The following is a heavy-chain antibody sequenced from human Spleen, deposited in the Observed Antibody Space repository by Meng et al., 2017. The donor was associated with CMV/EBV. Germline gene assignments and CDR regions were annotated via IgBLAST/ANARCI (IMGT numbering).Heavy chain of an antibody. D-gene: IGHD1-26*01. CDR3: GRARTGEY. CDR1: GFTFDDYT. J-gene: IGHJ4*02. Sequence: GESLKISCAASGFTFDDYTMHWVRQAPGKGLEWVSLISWDGGSTYYADSVKGRFTISRDNSKNTLYLQMGSLRPEDMAVYYCGRARTGEYWGQGTLVTVSS. V-gene: IGHV3-43*01. CDR2: ISWDGGST.